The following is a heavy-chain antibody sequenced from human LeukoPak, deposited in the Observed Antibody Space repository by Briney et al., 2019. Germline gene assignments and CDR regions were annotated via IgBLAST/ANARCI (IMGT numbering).Heavy chain of an antibody. D-gene: IGHD1-20*01. CDR1: GFTFSSYG. CDR2: ISYDGSNK. V-gene: IGHV3-30*18. J-gene: IGHJ4*02. Sequence: GGSLRLSCAASGFTFSSYGMHWVRQAPGKGLEWVAVISYDGSNKYYADSVKGRFTISRDNSKNTLYLQMNSLRAEDTAVYYCAKVPSRYDYYFDHWGQGTLVTVSS. CDR3: AKVPSRYDYYFDH.